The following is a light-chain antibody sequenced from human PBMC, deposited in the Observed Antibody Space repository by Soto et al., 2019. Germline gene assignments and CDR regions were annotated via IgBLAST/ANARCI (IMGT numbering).Light chain of an antibody. CDR2: NNN. Sequence: QSVLTQPPSASGTPGQRVTISCSGGSSNIGTNAVNWYQQLPGSAPQLLIYNNNQRPSGVPDRFSSSKSGTAASLAISGLQSDDEAGYYCAAWDDSRNGYVFGTGTKVTVL. J-gene: IGLJ1*01. CDR3: AAWDDSRNGYV. V-gene: IGLV1-44*01. CDR1: SSNIGTNA.